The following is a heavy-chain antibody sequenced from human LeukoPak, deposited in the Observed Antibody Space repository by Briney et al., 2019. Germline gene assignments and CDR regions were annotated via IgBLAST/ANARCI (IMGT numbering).Heavy chain of an antibody. CDR1: GFTFSSYA. D-gene: IGHD3-9*01. CDR2: ISGSGGST. V-gene: IGHV3-23*01. Sequence: GGSLRLSCAASGFTFSSYAMSWVRQAPGKGLEWVSAISGSGGSTYYADSVKGRFTISRDNSKNTLYLQMNSLRAEDTAVYYCAKLWSERTADYDILTGYPDYWGQGTLVTVSS. CDR3: AKLWSERTADYDILTGYPDY. J-gene: IGHJ4*02.